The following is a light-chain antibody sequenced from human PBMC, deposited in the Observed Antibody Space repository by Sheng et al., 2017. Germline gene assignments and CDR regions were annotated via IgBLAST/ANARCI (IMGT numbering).Light chain of an antibody. CDR1: QSVSSY. Sequence: EIVLTQSPATLSLSPGERATLSCRASQSVSSYLAWYQHKPGQAPRLLIYDASNRATGITARFSGSGSGTEFTLTISSLQSEDFAVYYCQQYHNWPPVTFGGGTKVEFK. V-gene: IGKV3-11*01. CDR3: QQYHNWPPVT. CDR2: DAS. J-gene: IGKJ4*01.